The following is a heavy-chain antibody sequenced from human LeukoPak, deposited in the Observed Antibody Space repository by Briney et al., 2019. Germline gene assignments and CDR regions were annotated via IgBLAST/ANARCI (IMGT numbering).Heavy chain of an antibody. J-gene: IGHJ6*03. D-gene: IGHD6-13*01. CDR1: GFTFSSYG. V-gene: IGHV3-30*02. CDR3: AKDGPSSSWYYYYYYYMDV. CDR2: IRYDGSNK. Sequence: PGGSLRLSCAASGFTFSSYGMHWVRQAPGKGLEWVAFIRYDGSNKYYADSVKGRFTISRDNSKNTLYLQMNSLRAEDTAVYYCAKDGPSSSWYYYYYYYMDVWGKGTTVTISS.